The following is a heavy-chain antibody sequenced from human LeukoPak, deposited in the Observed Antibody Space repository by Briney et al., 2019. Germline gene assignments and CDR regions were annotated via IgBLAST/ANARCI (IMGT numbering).Heavy chain of an antibody. CDR3: AAGTGAKEVQH. CDR1: GFTFTSSA. J-gene: IGHJ1*01. CDR2: IVVGSGNT. D-gene: IGHD1-26*01. V-gene: IGHV1-58*02. Sequence: SVKVSCKASGFTFTSSAMQWGRQARGQRLEWIGWIVVGSGNTNYAQKFQERVTITRDMSTSTAYMELSSLRSEDTAVYYCAAGTGAKEVQHWGQGTLVTVSS.